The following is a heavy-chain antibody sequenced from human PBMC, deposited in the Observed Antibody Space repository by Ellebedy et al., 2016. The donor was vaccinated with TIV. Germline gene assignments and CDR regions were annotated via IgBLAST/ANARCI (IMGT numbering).Heavy chain of an antibody. J-gene: IGHJ3*02. D-gene: IGHD3-22*01. Sequence: ASVKVSCXVSGYTLTELSMHWVRQAPGKGLEWMGGFDPEDGETIYAQKFQGRVTMTEDTSTDTAYMELSSLRSEDTAVYYCATRAGDTMIVAWAFDIWGQGTMVTVSS. CDR1: GYTLTELS. CDR3: ATRAGDTMIVAWAFDI. CDR2: FDPEDGET. V-gene: IGHV1-24*01.